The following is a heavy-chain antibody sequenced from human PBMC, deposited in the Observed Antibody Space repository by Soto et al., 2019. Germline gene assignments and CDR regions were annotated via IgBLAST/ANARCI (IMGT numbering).Heavy chain of an antibody. CDR3: ARFRRNYFGD. CDR1: GDSMSPFY. CDR2: IYHIGTT. Sequence: QVQLQESGPGLVKPSETLSLTCTVSGDSMSPFYWSWIRQPPGKGLEWIGYIYHIGTTTYNPSLKSRVTISLDSSNNHFSLKLTSVTAADTAVYYCARFRRNYFGDWGQGTLVTASS. D-gene: IGHD3-10*01. J-gene: IGHJ4*02. V-gene: IGHV4-59*01.